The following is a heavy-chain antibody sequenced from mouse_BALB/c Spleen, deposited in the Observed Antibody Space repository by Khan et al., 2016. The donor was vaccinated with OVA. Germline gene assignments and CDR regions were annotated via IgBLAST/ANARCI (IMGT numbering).Heavy chain of an antibody. CDR1: GYTFTSYW. CDR3: AGRVGHFDC. D-gene: IGHD1-1*02. J-gene: IGHJ2*01. V-gene: IGHV1-7*01. CDR2: INPSTGYT. Sequence: QVQLQQSGAELAKPGASVKMSCKASGYTFTSYWMHWVKQRPGQGLEWIGYINPSTGYTEYNQKFKDKATLTADKSSSTAYMQLSSLTAEDTAVYYLAGRVGHFDCWGQGTTLTVSS.